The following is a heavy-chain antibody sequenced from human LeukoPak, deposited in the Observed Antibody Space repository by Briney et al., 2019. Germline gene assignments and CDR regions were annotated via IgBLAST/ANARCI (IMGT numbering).Heavy chain of an antibody. CDR2: ISRDGGTT. V-gene: IGHV3-43*02. CDR1: GITFDHYA. J-gene: IGHJ4*02. Sequence: PGGSLRLSCATSGITFDHYAFHWVRQVPGKGLEWVSLISRDGGTTSYGDSVKGRFTISRDNRKNSLYMQMNSLKTEDSALYYCTKEFSGSYENWGQGTLVTVSS. CDR3: TKEFSGSYEN. D-gene: IGHD3-10*01.